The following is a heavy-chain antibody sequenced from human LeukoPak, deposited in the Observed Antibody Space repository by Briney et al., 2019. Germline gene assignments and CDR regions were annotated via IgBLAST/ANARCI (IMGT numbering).Heavy chain of an antibody. D-gene: IGHD3-10*01. J-gene: IGHJ5*02. CDR2: VYYSGST. V-gene: IGHV4-39*01. CDR3: AKYSTYYPNWFDP. CDR1: GGSISSSSYY. Sequence: KPSGTLSLTCTVSGGSISSSSYYWGWIRQPPGKGLEWIGNVYYSGSTYYNPSLKSRVTISIDTSKNQFSLKLSSVTAADTAVYYCAKYSTYYPNWFDPWGQGTLVTVSS.